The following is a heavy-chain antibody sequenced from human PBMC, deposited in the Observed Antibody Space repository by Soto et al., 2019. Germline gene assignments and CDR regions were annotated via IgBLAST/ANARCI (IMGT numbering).Heavy chain of an antibody. V-gene: IGHV3-7*01. Sequence: EVQLVESGGALVQPGGSLRLSCATSGFTFTHYWMNWVRQAPGKGLEWVANINIDVTEKYYGDSVKGRFTISRDNAKNSLYLQMDSLRDEEMAVYYCARNRGWEMLDYWGQGTLVTVSS. CDR3: ARNRGWEMLDY. CDR1: GFTFTHYW. CDR2: INIDVTEK. D-gene: IGHD6-19*01. J-gene: IGHJ4*02.